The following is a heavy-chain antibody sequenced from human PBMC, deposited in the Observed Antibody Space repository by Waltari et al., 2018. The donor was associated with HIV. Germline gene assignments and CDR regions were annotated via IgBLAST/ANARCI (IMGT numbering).Heavy chain of an antibody. V-gene: IGHV1-2*02. CDR3: ARGTPQLVPYEEYYYYGMDV. CDR1: GYTSTGYY. CDR2: INPNSGGT. D-gene: IGHD6-13*01. Sequence: QVQLVQSGAEVKKPGASVKVSCKASGYTSTGYYMHWVRQAPGTGLEWMGWINPNSGGTNYAQKFQGRVTMTRDTSISTAYMELSRLRSDDTAVYYCARGTPQLVPYEEYYYYGMDVWGQGTTVTVSS. J-gene: IGHJ6*02.